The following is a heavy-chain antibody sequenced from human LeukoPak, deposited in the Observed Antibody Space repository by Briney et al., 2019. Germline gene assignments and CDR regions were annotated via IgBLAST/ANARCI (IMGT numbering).Heavy chain of an antibody. D-gene: IGHD6-19*01. CDR1: GFTFRDYY. J-gene: IGHJ4*02. V-gene: IGHV3-11*01. CDR3: ARSSVVAGTNFDY. CDR2: ISSSGSTI. Sequence: PGGSLRLSCAGSGFTFRDYYMNWVRQAPGKGLEWVSYISSSGSTIYYADSVKGRFTISRDNAKNSLYLQMNSLRAEDTAVYYCARSSVVAGTNFDYWGQGTLVTVSS.